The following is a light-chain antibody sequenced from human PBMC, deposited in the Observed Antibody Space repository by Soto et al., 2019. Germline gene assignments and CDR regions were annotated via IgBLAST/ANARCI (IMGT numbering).Light chain of an antibody. CDR2: KAS. Sequence: DIQMTQSPSTLYASVGDRVTITCRASQSIGASLAWFQQKPGKAPNLLIYKASSLESVVPSRFSGSGSGTEFTLTISTLQPDDFATYYCQQYNSSPLTFGGGTKVEIK. CDR1: QSIGAS. J-gene: IGKJ4*01. V-gene: IGKV1-5*03. CDR3: QQYNSSPLT.